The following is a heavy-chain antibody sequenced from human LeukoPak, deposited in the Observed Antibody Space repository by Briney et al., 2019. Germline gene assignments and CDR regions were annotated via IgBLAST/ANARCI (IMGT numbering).Heavy chain of an antibody. V-gene: IGHV4-59*01. CDR3: ARVKANGGWFDP. CDR2: IYYSGST. Sequence: PSESLSLTCTVSGGSISSYYWSWIRQPPGKGLEWIGYIYYSGSTNYNPSLKSRVTISVDTSKNQFSLKLSSVTAADTAVYYCARVKANGGWFDPWGQGTLVTV. J-gene: IGHJ5*02. D-gene: IGHD1-1*01. CDR1: GGSISSYY.